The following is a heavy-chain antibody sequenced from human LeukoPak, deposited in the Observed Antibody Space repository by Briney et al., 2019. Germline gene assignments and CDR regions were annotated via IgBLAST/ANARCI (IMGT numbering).Heavy chain of an antibody. V-gene: IGHV1-69*06. CDR1: GGTFSSYA. CDR3: ARDRGYSYGYGKYYYYYYVDV. Sequence: VASVKVSCKASGGTFSSYAISWVRQAPGQGLEWMGGIIPIFGTANYAQKFQGRVTITADKSTSTAYMELSSLRSEDTAVYYCARDRGYSYGYGKYYYYYYVDVWGKGTTVTVSS. J-gene: IGHJ6*03. CDR2: IIPIFGTA. D-gene: IGHD5-18*01.